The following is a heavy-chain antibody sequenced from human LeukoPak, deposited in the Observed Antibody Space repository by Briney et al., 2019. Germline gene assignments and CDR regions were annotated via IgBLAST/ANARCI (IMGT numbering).Heavy chain of an antibody. Sequence: GGSLRLSCAASGFTFSSYSMNWVRQAPGKGLEWVSSISTSSSYIYYADSVKGRFTISRDNAKKSLYLQMNSLRAEDTAVYYCARDEIVATTKANYYYYMDVWGKGTTVTISS. V-gene: IGHV3-21*01. J-gene: IGHJ6*03. CDR1: GFTFSSYS. D-gene: IGHD5-12*01. CDR2: ISTSSSYI. CDR3: ARDEIVATTKANYYYYMDV.